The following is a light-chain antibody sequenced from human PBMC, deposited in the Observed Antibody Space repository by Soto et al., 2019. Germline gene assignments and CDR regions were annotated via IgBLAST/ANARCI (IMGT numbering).Light chain of an antibody. J-gene: IGKJ1*01. Sequence: EIVLTQSPGTLSLSPGERATLSCRASQSISNDHLAWYQQKPGQAPRLLIYGASSRATGIPDRFSGSGSGTDFTLTISRLEPEDFAVYYCQQYGSSPPTFGQGTKVDIK. V-gene: IGKV3-20*01. CDR3: QQYGSSPPT. CDR2: GAS. CDR1: QSISNDH.